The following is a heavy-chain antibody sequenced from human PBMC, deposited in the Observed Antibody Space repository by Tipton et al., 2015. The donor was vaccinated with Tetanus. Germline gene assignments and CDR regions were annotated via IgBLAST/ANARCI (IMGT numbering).Heavy chain of an antibody. J-gene: IGHJ3*02. D-gene: IGHD2-21*01. V-gene: IGHV3-74*01. CDR2: INSDGSST. CDR3: ARDRVFRNCGGGFCPDDAFDI. Sequence: SLRLSCAASGFTFSSYWMHWVRQAPGKGLVWVSRINSDGSSTSYADSVKGRFTISRDNAKNTLYLQMNSLRAEDTAVYYCARDRVFRNCGGGFCPDDAFDIWGQGTMVTVSS. CDR1: GFTFSSYW.